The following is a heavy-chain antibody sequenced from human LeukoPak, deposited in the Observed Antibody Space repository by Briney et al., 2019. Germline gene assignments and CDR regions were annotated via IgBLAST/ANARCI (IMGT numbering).Heavy chain of an antibody. Sequence: GGTLRLSCEASGFSFSIYGMSWVRQAPGKGLEWVSGISGSGGNTYYAEALTGRFTVSRDNSKSTLYLQMNSLRPEDTAVYYCANGPHYNILTGYYKVRSHLDYWGQGTLVTVSS. CDR3: ANGPHYNILTGYYKVRSHLDY. D-gene: IGHD3-9*01. J-gene: IGHJ4*02. CDR2: ISGSGGNT. CDR1: GFSFSIYG. V-gene: IGHV3-23*01.